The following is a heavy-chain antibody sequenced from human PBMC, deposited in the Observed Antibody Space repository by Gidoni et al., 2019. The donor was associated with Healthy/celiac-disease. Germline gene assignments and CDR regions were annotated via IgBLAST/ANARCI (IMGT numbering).Heavy chain of an antibody. J-gene: IGHJ4*02. CDR3: ARRPSMVQGVIINGIDY. Sequence: QVQLQQWGAGLLKPSETLSLTCAVYGGSFRGYYWSWIRQPPGKGLEWIGEINHSGSTNYNPSLKSRVTISVDTSKNQFSLKLSSVPAADTAVYYCARRPSMVQGVIINGIDYWGQGTLVTVSS. D-gene: IGHD3-10*01. V-gene: IGHV4-34*01. CDR2: INHSGST. CDR1: GGSFRGYY.